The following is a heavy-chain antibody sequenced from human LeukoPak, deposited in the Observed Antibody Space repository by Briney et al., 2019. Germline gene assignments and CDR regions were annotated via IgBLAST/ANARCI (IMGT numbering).Heavy chain of an antibody. D-gene: IGHD3-3*01. CDR1: GGSISSSSYY. CDR3: ARRSGYSPNWFDP. V-gene: IGHV4-61*05. Sequence: PSETLSLTCTVSGGSISSSSYYWGWIRQPPGKGLEWIGYIYYSGSTNYNPPLKSRVTMSVDTSKNQFSLKLTSVTAADTAVYYCARRSGYSPNWFDPWGQGTLVTVSS. J-gene: IGHJ5*02. CDR2: IYYSGST.